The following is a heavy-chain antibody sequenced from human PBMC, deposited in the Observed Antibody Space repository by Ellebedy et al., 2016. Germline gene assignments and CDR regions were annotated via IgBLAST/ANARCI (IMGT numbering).Heavy chain of an antibody. Sequence: ASVKVSCKASGYTFTSNGIHWVRQAPGQRLEWMGWIKAGDGYTKYSQKFQGRVTITRDTSASTAYMDLSSLTSEDSAVYYCAKSGAAPPGNWFDSWGQGILVTVSS. J-gene: IGHJ5*01. CDR3: AKSGAAPPGNWFDS. CDR1: GYTFTSNG. V-gene: IGHV1-3*01. D-gene: IGHD6-13*01. CDR2: IKAGDGYT.